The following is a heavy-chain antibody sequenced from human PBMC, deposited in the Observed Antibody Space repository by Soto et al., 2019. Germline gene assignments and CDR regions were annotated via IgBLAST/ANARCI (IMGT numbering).Heavy chain of an antibody. J-gene: IGHJ4*02. CDR1: GGTFSDLA. CDR2: IIPLFGTP. D-gene: IGHD5-12*01. CDR3: ASERVAEMATGGYFDN. Sequence: QVHLVQSGAELKKPGSSVKVSCKTSGGTFSDLAFSWVRQAPRQGLEWLGGIIPLFGTPNYAREFQGRVSISADDSSNTVYMELRSLRSEDTAVYYCASERVAEMATGGYFDNWFQGTLVTVSS. V-gene: IGHV1-69*01.